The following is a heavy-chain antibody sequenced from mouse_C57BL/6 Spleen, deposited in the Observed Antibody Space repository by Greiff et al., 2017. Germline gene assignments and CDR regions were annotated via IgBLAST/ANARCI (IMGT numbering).Heavy chain of an antibody. D-gene: IGHD1-1*01. CDR2: ISSGGSYT. Sequence: EVKLVESGGDLVKPGGSLKLSCAASGFTFSSYGMSWVRQTPDKRLEWVATISSGGSYTNYPDSVKGRFTISRDNAKNTLYLQMSSLKSEDTAMYYCARHPFITTVVAQPLDYWGQGTTLTVSS. V-gene: IGHV5-6*02. CDR3: ARHPFITTVVAQPLDY. CDR1: GFTFSSYG. J-gene: IGHJ2*01.